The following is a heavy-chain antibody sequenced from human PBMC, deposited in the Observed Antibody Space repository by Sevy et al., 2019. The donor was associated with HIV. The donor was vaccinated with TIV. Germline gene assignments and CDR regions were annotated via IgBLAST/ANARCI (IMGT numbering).Heavy chain of an antibody. J-gene: IGHJ5*02. CDR2: INPSGGST. V-gene: IGHV1-46*01. CDR3: ARENMVRGDEIGQNWFDP. D-gene: IGHD3-10*01. CDR1: GYTFTSYY. Sequence: ASVKVSCKASGYTFTSYYMHWVRQAPGQGLEWMGIINPSGGSTSYAQKFQGRVTMTRDMSTSTVYMELSSLRSEDTAVYYCARENMVRGDEIGQNWFDPWGQGTLVTVSS.